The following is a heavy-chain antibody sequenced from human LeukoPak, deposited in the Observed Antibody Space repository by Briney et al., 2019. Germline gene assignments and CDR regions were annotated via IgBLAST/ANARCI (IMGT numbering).Heavy chain of an antibody. V-gene: IGHV4-59*12. CDR3: ARNFHPSFDY. CDR1: GGSISRYY. Sequence: ETLSLTWTVGGGSISRYYWSWIRQPPGKGLEWVGYIYYSGSTNYNPSLKSRVTISVDTSKNQFSLQLTSVTPEDTAVYYCARNFHPSFDYWGQGTLVTVSS. J-gene: IGHJ4*02. CDR2: IYYSGST.